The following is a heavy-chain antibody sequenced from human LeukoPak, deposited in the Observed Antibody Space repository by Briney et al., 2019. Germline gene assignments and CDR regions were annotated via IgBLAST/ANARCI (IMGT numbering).Heavy chain of an antibody. D-gene: IGHD1-14*01. Sequence: ASVKVSCKVSGYTLTELSMHWVRQAPGKGLEWMGGFDPEDGETIYAQKFQGRVTMTEDTSTDTAYMELSSLRSEDTVVYYCATDPLPPNYYYYGMDVWGQGTTVTVSS. CDR1: GYTLTELS. V-gene: IGHV1-24*01. CDR2: FDPEDGET. CDR3: ATDPLPPNYYYYGMDV. J-gene: IGHJ6*02.